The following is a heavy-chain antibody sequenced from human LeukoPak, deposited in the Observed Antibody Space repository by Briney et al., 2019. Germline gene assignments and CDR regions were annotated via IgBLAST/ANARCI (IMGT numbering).Heavy chain of an antibody. V-gene: IGHV3-48*02. Sequence: PGGSLRLSCAASGFTFSSYSMNWVRQAPGKGREWVSYISSSSSTIYYADSVKGRFTISRDNAKNSLYLQMNSLRDEDTAVYYCARDGMELPSWQQHDAFDIWGQGTMVTVSS. CDR2: ISSSSSTI. D-gene: IGHD1-26*01. CDR3: ARDGMELPSWQQHDAFDI. CDR1: GFTFSSYS. J-gene: IGHJ3*02.